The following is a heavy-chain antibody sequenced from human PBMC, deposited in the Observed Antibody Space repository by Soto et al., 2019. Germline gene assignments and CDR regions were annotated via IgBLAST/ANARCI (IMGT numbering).Heavy chain of an antibody. CDR3: AXGGTPIDY. CDR2: ISAYNCNT. CDR1: GYTFTNFG. D-gene: IGHD3-16*01. J-gene: IGHJ4*02. Sequence: QVQLVQSGAEVKKPGASVKVSCKASGYTFTNFGISWVRQAPGQGLEWMGWISAYNCNTNYAKNLQSRVTITTDTXXXXXXXXXXXXXXXXXXXXXXAXGGTPIDYWGQGTLVTVSS. V-gene: IGHV1-18*01.